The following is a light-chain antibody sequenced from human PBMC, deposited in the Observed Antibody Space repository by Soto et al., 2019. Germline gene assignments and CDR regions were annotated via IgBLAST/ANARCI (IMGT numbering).Light chain of an antibody. CDR3: QQSFSTPYI. CDR2: AAS. J-gene: IGKJ2*01. V-gene: IGKV1-39*01. Sequence: DFQVTQSPSSLSASVGDRVTITCRASQSVNDYLNWYQQRPGKAPRLLIYAASTLHSGVPSRFSGSGFGTDFSLTITSLQPEDFATYYCQQSFSTPYIFGQGTMLEIK. CDR1: QSVNDY.